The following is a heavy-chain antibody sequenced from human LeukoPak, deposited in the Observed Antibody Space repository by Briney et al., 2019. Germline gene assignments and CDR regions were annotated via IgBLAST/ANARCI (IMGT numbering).Heavy chain of an antibody. CDR2: TYYSGSA. CDR3: ARHGNIVIVPAALGFDY. V-gene: IGHV4-39*01. CDR1: GGSISSSSHF. J-gene: IGHJ4*02. Sequence: SETLSLTCSVSGGSISSSSHFWAWIRQPPGKGLEWIGSTYYSGSAYYNPSFKSRVAISVDTSKNQFSLKLSSVTAADTAVYYCARHGNIVIVPAALGFDYWGQGTLVTVSS. D-gene: IGHD2-2*01.